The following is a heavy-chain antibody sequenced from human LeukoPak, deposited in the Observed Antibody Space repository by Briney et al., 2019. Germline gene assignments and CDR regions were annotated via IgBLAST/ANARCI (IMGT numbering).Heavy chain of an antibody. CDR3: ARDIVIGSGSCLD. CDR2: ISENRYTT. CDR1: GFTFSSHW. J-gene: IGHJ4*02. Sequence: PGGSLRLSCAASGFTFSSHWMHWVCQAPGKGLVWVSRISENRYTTNYADSVKGRFTISRDNAKNTVYLQMNSLRVEDTAVYYCARDIVIGSGSCLDWGQGTLVTVSS. D-gene: IGHD3-10*01. V-gene: IGHV3-74*01.